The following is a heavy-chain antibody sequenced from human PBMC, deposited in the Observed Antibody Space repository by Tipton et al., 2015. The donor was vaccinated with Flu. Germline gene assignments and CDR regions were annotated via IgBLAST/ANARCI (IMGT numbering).Heavy chain of an antibody. Sequence: TLSLTCAVYGGSFSGFYWSWIRQPPGKGLEWIGEINHSGSTNYNPSLKSRVTISVDTSKNQFSLKLSSVTAADTAVYYCARRTKGTMVRGVIVNWFDPWGQGTLVTASS. D-gene: IGHD3-10*01. CDR3: ARRTKGTMVRGVIVNWFDP. V-gene: IGHV4-34*01. CDR2: INHSGST. J-gene: IGHJ5*02. CDR1: GGSFSGFY.